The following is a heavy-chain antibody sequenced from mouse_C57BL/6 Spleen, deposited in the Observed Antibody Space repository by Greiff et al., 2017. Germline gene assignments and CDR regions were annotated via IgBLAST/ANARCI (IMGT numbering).Heavy chain of an antibody. CDR3: ARGGYDYSWFAY. Sequence: QVQLQQPGAELVMPGASVKLSCKASGYTFTSYWMHWVKQRPGQGLEWIGEIDPSDSYTNYNQKFKGKSTLTVDKSSSTAYMQLSSLTSEDSAVDDCARGGYDYSWFAYWGQGTLVTVSA. CDR2: IDPSDSYT. J-gene: IGHJ3*01. D-gene: IGHD2-4*01. CDR1: GYTFTSYW. V-gene: IGHV1-69*01.